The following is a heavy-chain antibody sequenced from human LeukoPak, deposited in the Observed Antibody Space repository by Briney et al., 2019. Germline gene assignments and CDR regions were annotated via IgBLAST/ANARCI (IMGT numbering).Heavy chain of an antibody. CDR3: ARVGYYPDYYMGV. J-gene: IGHJ6*03. V-gene: IGHV4-38-2*02. CDR2: IFHSGST. Sequence: WETLSLTCTVSGYSISSGYYWGWIRQPPGKGLEWIGTIFHSGSTYSNPSLKSRVTISVDTSKNQFSLNLSSVTAADTAVYYCARVGYYPDYYMGVWGKGTTVTVSS. D-gene: IGHD2-21*01. CDR1: GYSISSGYY.